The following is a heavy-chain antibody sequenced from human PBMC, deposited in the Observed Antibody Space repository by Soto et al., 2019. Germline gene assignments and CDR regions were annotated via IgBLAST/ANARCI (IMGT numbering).Heavy chain of an antibody. D-gene: IGHD3-22*01. CDR3: AKDMMGPYYYDSSGYYFDAFDI. V-gene: IGHV3-9*01. Sequence: EVQLVESGGGLVQPGRSLRLSCAASGFTFDDYAMHWVRQAPGKGLEWVSGISWNSGSIGYADSVKGRFTISRDNAKNYLYLQMNSLRAEDTALYYCAKDMMGPYYYDSSGYYFDAFDIWGQGTMVTVSS. J-gene: IGHJ3*02. CDR2: ISWNSGSI. CDR1: GFTFDDYA.